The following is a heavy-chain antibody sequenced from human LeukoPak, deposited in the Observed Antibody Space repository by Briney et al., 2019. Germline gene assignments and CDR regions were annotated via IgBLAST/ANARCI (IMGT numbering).Heavy chain of an antibody. J-gene: IGHJ6*03. D-gene: IGHD5-18*01. CDR3: AREGVSRTAMGESDYYYYMDV. CDR1: GYTFTSYG. Sequence: ASVKVSCKASGYTFTSYGISWVRQAPGQGLEWMGWISAYNGNTNYAQKLQGRVTMTTDTSTSTAYMELRSLRSDDTAVYYCAREGVSRTAMGESDYYYYMDVWGKGTTVTVSS. CDR2: ISAYNGNT. V-gene: IGHV1-18*01.